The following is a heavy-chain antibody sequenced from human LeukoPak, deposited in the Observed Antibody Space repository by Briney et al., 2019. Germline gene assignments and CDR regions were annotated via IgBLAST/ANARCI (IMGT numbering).Heavy chain of an antibody. CDR3: ARESGYSYGFPPALYYMDV. CDR1: GDSVSSNSAA. CDR2: TYYRSKWYN. Sequence: SQTLSLTCAISGDSVSSNSAAWNWIRQSPSRGLEWLGRTYYRSKWYNDYAVSVKSRITINPDTSKNQFSLQLNSVTPEDTAVYYCARESGYSYGFPPALYYMDVWGKGTTVTVSS. V-gene: IGHV6-1*01. D-gene: IGHD5-18*01. J-gene: IGHJ6*03.